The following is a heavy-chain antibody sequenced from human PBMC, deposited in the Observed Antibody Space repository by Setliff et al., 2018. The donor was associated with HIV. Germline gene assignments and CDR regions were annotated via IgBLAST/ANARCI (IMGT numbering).Heavy chain of an antibody. Sequence: SETLSLTCTVSGYSISSGYYWGWIRQPPGKGLEWIGSMYHSGSTYFNPSLKSRLTISVDTSTNQFSLNLTSVTAADTAVYYCARDVGRLDYFDYWGQGTLVTSPQ. V-gene: IGHV4-38-2*02. CDR2: MYHSGST. J-gene: IGHJ4*02. CDR1: GYSISSGYY. D-gene: IGHD2-15*01. CDR3: ARDVGRLDYFDY.